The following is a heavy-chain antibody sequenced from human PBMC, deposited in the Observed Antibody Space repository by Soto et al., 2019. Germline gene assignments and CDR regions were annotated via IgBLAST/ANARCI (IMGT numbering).Heavy chain of an antibody. J-gene: IGHJ4*02. CDR3: ARAPSPDYGDYDY. Sequence: GASVKVSCKASGYTFTSYAMHWVRQAPGQRLEWMGWINAGNGNTKYSQKFQGRVTMTTDTSTSTAYMELRSLRSDDTAVYYCARAPSPDYGDYDYWGQGTLVTVSS. CDR2: INAGNGNT. V-gene: IGHV1-3*01. D-gene: IGHD4-17*01. CDR1: GYTFTSYA.